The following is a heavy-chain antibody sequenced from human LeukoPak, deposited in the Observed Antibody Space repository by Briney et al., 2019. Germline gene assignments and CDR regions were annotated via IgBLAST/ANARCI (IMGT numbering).Heavy chain of an antibody. J-gene: IGHJ4*02. D-gene: IGHD2-15*01. CDR1: GFTFSSYS. Sequence: GGSLRLSCAASGFTFSSYSVNWVRQAPGKGLAWVSSISSSGSYIYYADSVKGRFTFSRDNAKNSLYLQMNSLRTEDTALYYCAKDMPGIVVVVAATLGLDYWGQGTLVTVSS. CDR2: ISSSGSYI. V-gene: IGHV3-21*04. CDR3: AKDMPGIVVVVAATLGLDY.